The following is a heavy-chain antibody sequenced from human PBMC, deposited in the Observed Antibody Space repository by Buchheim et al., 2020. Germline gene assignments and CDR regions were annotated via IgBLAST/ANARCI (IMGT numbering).Heavy chain of an antibody. Sequence: QVQLVQSGAEVKKPGASVKVSCKASGYTFTSYYMHWVRQAPGQGLEWMGIINPSGGSTSYAQKFQGRFTMTRDTSKSPVYMELSSLRSEDTAVYYCARSWSEAVAGYYFDYWGQGTL. CDR2: INPSGGST. CDR3: ARSWSEAVAGYYFDY. CDR1: GYTFTSYY. J-gene: IGHJ4*02. D-gene: IGHD6-19*01. V-gene: IGHV1-46*01.